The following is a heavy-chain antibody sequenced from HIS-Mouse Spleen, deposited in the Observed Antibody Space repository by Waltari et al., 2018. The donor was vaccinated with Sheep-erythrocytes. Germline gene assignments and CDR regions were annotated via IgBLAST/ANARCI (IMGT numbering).Heavy chain of an antibody. D-gene: IGHD1-26*01. J-gene: IGHJ6*02. V-gene: IGHV3-21*01. CDR3: ARDQGDSGSYYYYYGMDV. Sequence: EVQLVESGGGLVKPGGSLRRSCAASGFTFSSYGMNWVRQAPGKGLEWVSSISSSSSYIYYADSVKGRFTISRDNAKNSLYLQMNSLRAEDTAVYYCARDQGDSGSYYYYYGMDVWGQGTTVTVSS. CDR1: GFTFSSYG. CDR2: ISSSSSYI.